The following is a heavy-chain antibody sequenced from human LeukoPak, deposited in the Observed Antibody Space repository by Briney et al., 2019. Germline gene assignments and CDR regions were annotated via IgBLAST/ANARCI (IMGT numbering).Heavy chain of an antibody. V-gene: IGHV3-23*01. D-gene: IGHD4/OR15-4a*01. J-gene: IGHJ4*02. Sequence: PGGYLRLSCAASGFTFSSYAMSWVRQAPGKGLEWVSAINGSGGSTYYADSVKGRFTISRDNSKNTLYLQTNSLRVEDTAVYYCARRAGAYSHPYDYWGQGTLVTVSS. CDR2: INGSGGST. CDR3: ARRAGAYSHPYDY. CDR1: GFTFSSYA.